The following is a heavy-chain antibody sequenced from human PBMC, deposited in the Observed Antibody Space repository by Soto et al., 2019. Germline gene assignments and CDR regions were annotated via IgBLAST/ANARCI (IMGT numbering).Heavy chain of an antibody. CDR3: AGGIAARPLGY. D-gene: IGHD6-6*01. J-gene: IGHJ4*02. Sequence: VRQPPGKGLEWIGYIYHSGSTYYNPSLKSRVTISVDRSKNQFSLKLSSVTAADTAVYYCAGGIAARPLGYWGQGTLVTVSS. CDR2: IYHSGST. V-gene: IGHV4-30-2*01.